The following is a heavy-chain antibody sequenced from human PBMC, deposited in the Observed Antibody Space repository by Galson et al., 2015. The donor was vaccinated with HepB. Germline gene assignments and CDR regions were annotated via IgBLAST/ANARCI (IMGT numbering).Heavy chain of an antibody. D-gene: IGHD1-26*01. CDR2: LDSSGVYI. V-gene: IGHV3-21*01. J-gene: IGHJ4*02. CDR1: GFTFNSYS. Sequence: SLRLSCAAPGFTFNSYSMNWVRQAPGKGLEWVSSLDSSGVYIFYADSVKGRFTISRDNAKNSLYLQMNSLRAEDTAVYYCARGSYGQFDYWGQGTLVTVSS. CDR3: ARGSYGQFDY.